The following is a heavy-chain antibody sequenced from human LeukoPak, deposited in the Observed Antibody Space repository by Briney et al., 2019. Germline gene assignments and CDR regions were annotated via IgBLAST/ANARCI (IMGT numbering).Heavy chain of an antibody. V-gene: IGHV3-64*01. CDR2: ISSNGGSA. D-gene: IGHD5-12*01. J-gene: IGHJ4*02. CDR1: GFTFSSYA. CDR3: ARVGSGYDLYGY. Sequence: PGGSLRLSCAASGFTFSSYAMHWVRQAPGKGLEYVSAISSNGGSAYYANSVKGRFTISRDNSKNTLYLQMGSLRAEDMAVYYCARVGSGYDLYGYWGQGTLVTVSS.